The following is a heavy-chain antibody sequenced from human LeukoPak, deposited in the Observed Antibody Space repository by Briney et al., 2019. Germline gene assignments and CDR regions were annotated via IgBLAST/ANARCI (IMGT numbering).Heavy chain of an antibody. CDR1: GFTFSSYG. Sequence: GGSLRLSCAASGFTFSSYGMHWVRQAPGKGLEWVAVIWYDGSNKYYADSVKGRFTISRDNAKNSLYLQMNSLRAEDTAVYFCARGGLGTGIDYWGQGTLVTVSS. CDR3: ARGGLGTGIDY. J-gene: IGHJ4*02. CDR2: IWYDGSNK. V-gene: IGHV3-33*01. D-gene: IGHD1-1*01.